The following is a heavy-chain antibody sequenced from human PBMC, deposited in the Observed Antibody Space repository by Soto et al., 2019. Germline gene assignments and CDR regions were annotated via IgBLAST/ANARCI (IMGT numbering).Heavy chain of an antibody. J-gene: IGHJ4*02. CDR2: IYYSGST. Sequence: TSETLSLTCTVSGGSISSGGYYWSWIRQHPGKGLEWIGYIYYSGSTYYNPSLKSRVTISVDTSKNQFSLKLSSVTAADTAVYYCARDRRDSSGYYYDYWGQGTLVTVSS. CDR1: GGSISSGGYY. CDR3: ARDRRDSSGYYYDY. V-gene: IGHV4-31*03. D-gene: IGHD3-22*01.